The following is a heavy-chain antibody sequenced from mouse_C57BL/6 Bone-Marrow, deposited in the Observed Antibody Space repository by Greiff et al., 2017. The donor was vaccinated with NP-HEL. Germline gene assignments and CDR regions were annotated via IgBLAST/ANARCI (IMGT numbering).Heavy chain of an antibody. CDR2: ISDGGSYT. Sequence: EVQRVESGGGLVKPGGSLKLSCAASGFTFSSYAMSWVRQTPEKRLEWVATISDGGSYTYYPDNVKGRFTISRDNAKNNLYLQMSHLKSEDTAMYYCAREGVVPWYFDVWGTGTTVTVSS. J-gene: IGHJ1*03. V-gene: IGHV5-4*01. CDR1: GFTFSSYA. D-gene: IGHD1-1*01. CDR3: AREGVVPWYFDV.